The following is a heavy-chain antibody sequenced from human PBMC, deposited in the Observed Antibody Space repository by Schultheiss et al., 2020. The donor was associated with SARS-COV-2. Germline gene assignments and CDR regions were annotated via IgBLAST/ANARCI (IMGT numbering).Heavy chain of an antibody. CDR3: AREHRTIGSWLFSYYFDY. D-gene: IGHD3-9*01. CDR2: IATGDT. V-gene: IGHV3-13*01. Sequence: GGSLRLSCAASGFTFCSYDLHWVRQATGKGLECVSPIATGDTYYPGSVKGRFTISRENAKNSLWLHMNSLRAGDTAVCSCAREHRTIGSWLFSYYFDYWGQGTLVTVSS. J-gene: IGHJ4*02. CDR1: GFTFCSYD.